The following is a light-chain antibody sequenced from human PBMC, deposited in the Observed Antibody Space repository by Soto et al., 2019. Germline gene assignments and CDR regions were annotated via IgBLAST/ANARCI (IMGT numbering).Light chain of an antibody. CDR2: DAS. V-gene: IGKV3-11*01. CDR3: QQYSKWPPIT. CDR1: ANVRTF. Sequence: FVLPQYPATLSLSPGGRATLSCRASANVRTFVDWYQQKPGQAPRLLIYDASDRATGIPGRFSGSGSGTDFTLTISSLEPEDFAVYYCQQYSKWPPITFGQGTRLEI. J-gene: IGKJ5*01.